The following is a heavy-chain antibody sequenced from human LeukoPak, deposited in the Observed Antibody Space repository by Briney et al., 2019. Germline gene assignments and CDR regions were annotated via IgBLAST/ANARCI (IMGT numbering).Heavy chain of an antibody. Sequence: GGSLRLSCAASGFIFSSYGMHWVRQAPGKGLEWVSGISSGGNTYYADSVKGRFTISRDNSENTLNLQMNSLRAEDTAIYYCAKARAGDITAAFNYWGQGTLVTVSS. V-gene: IGHV3-23*01. CDR3: AKARAGDITAAFNY. J-gene: IGHJ4*02. CDR1: GFIFSSYG. CDR2: ISSGGNT. D-gene: IGHD6-13*01.